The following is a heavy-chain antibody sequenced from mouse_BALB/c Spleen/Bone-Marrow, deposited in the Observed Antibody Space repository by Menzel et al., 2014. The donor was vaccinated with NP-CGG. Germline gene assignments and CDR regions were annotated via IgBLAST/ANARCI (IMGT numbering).Heavy chain of an antibody. V-gene: IGHV3-1*02. Sequence: VQLQQSGPDLVKPYQSLSLTCTVTGYSITSGYSWHWIRQFPGNKLEWMGYIHYSGSTNYNPSLKSRISITRDTPKNQFFLQLNSVTTEDTATYYCARRTTVVAPLDYWGQGTTLTVSS. J-gene: IGHJ2*01. D-gene: IGHD1-1*01. CDR2: IHYSGST. CDR3: ARRTTVVAPLDY. CDR1: GYSITSGYS.